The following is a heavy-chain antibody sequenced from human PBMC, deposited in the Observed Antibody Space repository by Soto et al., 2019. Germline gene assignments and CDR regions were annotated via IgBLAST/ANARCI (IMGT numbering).Heavy chain of an antibody. J-gene: IGHJ4*02. CDR3: TRVETTPFDY. D-gene: IGHD2-15*01. CDR1: GFTFSDSA. Sequence: EVQLVESGGGLVQPGGSLKLSCAASGFTFSDSALHWVRQASGKGLEWVGRIRSKPSNYATAYAASVRGRFTISRDDSRNTAYLQMNSLKTEDTAIYYCTRVETTPFDYWGQPTLVTVSS. CDR2: IRSKPSNYAT. V-gene: IGHV3-73*02.